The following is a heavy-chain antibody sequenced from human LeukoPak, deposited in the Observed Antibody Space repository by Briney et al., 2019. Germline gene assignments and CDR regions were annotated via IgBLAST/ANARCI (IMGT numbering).Heavy chain of an antibody. CDR1: GGSISSSNW. V-gene: IGHV4-4*02. CDR2: IYHSGST. CDR3: ARTKCSSGFRWFDP. J-gene: IGHJ5*02. Sequence: SETLSLTCSVAGGSISSSNWWSWVRQPPGKGLEWMGEIYHSGSTNYNPSLKSRVTISVDKSKNQFSLKLSSVTAADTAVYYCARTKCSSGFRWFDPWGQGTLVTVSS. D-gene: IGHD6-19*01.